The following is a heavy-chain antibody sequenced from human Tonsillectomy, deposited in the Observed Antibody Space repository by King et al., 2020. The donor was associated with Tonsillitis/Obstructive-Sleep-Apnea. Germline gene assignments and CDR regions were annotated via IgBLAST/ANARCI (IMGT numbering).Heavy chain of an antibody. D-gene: IGHD5-18*01. Sequence: QLVQSGAEVKKPGASVKVSCKVSGYTHTELSMHWVRQAPGKGLEWMGGFDPEDGETIYAQKFQGRVTMTEDTSTDTAYMELSSLRSEDTAVYYCATGYSYGYSDAFDIWGQGTMVTVSS. CDR3: ATGYSYGYSDAFDI. CDR1: GYTHTELS. V-gene: IGHV1-24*01. CDR2: FDPEDGET. J-gene: IGHJ3*02.